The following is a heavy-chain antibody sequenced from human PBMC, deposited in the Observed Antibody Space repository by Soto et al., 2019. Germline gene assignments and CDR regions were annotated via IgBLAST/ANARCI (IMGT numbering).Heavy chain of an antibody. V-gene: IGHV3-30*18. Sequence: QVQLVESGGGVVQPGRSLRLSCAASGFTFSSYGMHWVRQAPGKGLEWVAVISYDGSNKYYADSVKGRFTISRDNSKNTLYLQMTSLRAEDTAVYYCAKDDPSYSSGYFGVGGQGPLVTVSS. J-gene: IGHJ4*02. D-gene: IGHD3-22*01. CDR3: AKDDPSYSSGYFGV. CDR2: ISYDGSNK. CDR1: GFTFSSYG.